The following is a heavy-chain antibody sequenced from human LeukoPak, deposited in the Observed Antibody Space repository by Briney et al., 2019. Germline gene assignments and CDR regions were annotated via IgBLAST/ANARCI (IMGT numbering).Heavy chain of an antibody. V-gene: IGHV1-3*01. D-gene: IGHD3-22*01. CDR1: GYTFTSYA. J-gene: IGHJ4*02. CDR2: INAGNGNT. CDR3: ARDLAPSYYDSSGYPDY. Sequence: ASVKVSCKASGYTFTSYAMHWVRQAPGQRLEWMGWINAGNGNTKYSQKFQGRVTITRDTSASTAYMELSSLRSEDTAVYYCARDLAPSYYDSSGYPDYWGQGTLVTVSS.